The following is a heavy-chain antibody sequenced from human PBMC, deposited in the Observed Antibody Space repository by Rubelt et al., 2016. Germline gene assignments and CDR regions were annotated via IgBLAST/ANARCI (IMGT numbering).Heavy chain of an antibody. V-gene: IGHV4-39*01. CDR1: GGSISSSSYY. J-gene: IGHJ4*02. CDR2: IYYSGST. D-gene: IGHD4-17*01. CDR3: ARLEPTVTKRSFDY. Sequence: QLQLQESGPGLVKPSETLSLTCTVPGGSISSSSYYWGWIRQPPGKGLEWIGSIYYSGSTYYNQSLKSRVTISVATSSSQFSLMLSSVGAAGTSVHYLARLEPTVTKRSFDYWGQGTLVTVSS.